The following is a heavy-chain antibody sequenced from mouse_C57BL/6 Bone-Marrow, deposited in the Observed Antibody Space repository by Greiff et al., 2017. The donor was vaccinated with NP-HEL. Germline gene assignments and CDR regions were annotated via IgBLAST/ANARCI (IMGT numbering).Heavy chain of an antibody. J-gene: IGHJ2*01. Sequence: EVKLVESGGGLVQPGGSLSLSCAASGFTFTDYYMSWVRQPPGKALEWLGFIRNKANGYTTEYSASVKGRFTISRDNSQSILYLQMNALRAEDSATYYGARYELGRYYFDYWGQGTTLTVSS. CDR1: GFTFTDYY. CDR2: IRNKANGYTT. D-gene: IGHD4-1*01. CDR3: ARYELGRYYFDY. V-gene: IGHV7-3*01.